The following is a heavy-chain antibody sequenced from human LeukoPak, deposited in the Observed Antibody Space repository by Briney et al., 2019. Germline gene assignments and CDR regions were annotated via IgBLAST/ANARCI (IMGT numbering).Heavy chain of an antibody. V-gene: IGHV1-69*13. J-gene: IGHJ4*02. CDR3: AREGMVRGVILDY. CDR1: GGTFSSYA. CDR2: IIPIFGTA. D-gene: IGHD3-10*01. Sequence: SVKVSCKASGGTFSSYAISWVRQAPGQGLEWMGGIIPIFGTANYAQKFQGRVTITADESTSTAYMELSSLRSEDTAVYYCAREGMVRGVILDYWGQGTLVTVSS.